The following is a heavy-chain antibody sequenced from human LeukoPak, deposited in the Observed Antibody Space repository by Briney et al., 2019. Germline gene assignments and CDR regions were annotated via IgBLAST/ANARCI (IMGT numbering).Heavy chain of an antibody. CDR2: ISYDGSNK. CDR3: ARDRCGDCYDVSYYGMDV. Sequence: AGGSLRLSCAASGFTFSSYAMHWVRQAPGKGLEWVAVISYDGSNKYYADSVKGRFTISRDNSKNTLYLQMNSLRAEDTAVYYCARDRCGDCYDVSYYGMDVWGQGTTVTVSS. J-gene: IGHJ6*02. V-gene: IGHV3-30-3*01. D-gene: IGHD2-21*02. CDR1: GFTFSSYA.